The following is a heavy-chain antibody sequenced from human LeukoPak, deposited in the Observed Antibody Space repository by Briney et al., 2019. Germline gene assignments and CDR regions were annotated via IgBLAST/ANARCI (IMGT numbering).Heavy chain of an antibody. D-gene: IGHD1-26*01. J-gene: IGHJ3*02. CDR1: GFTFSSYA. CDR3: ARGGSYLSAFDI. CDR2: ISYDGSNK. Sequence: GGSLRLSCAASGFTFSSYAVHWVRQAPGKGLEWVAVISYDGSNKYYADSVKGRFTISRDNSKNTLYLQMNSLRAEDTAVYYCARGGSYLSAFDIWGQGTMVTVSS. V-gene: IGHV3-30*14.